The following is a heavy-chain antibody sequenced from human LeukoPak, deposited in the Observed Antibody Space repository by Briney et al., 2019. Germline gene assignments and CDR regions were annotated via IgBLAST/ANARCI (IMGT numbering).Heavy chain of an antibody. CDR2: IYSGGST. V-gene: IGHV3-66*01. CDR3: ARESRQDRYFDFYYGMDV. Sequence: GGSLRLSCAASGFTVSSNYMSWVRQAPGKGLEWVSVIYSGGSTYYADSVKGRFTISRDNSKNTLYLQMNSLRAEDTAVYYCARESRQDRYFDFYYGMDVWGQGTTVTVSS. J-gene: IGHJ6*02. D-gene: IGHD3-9*01. CDR1: GFTVSSNY.